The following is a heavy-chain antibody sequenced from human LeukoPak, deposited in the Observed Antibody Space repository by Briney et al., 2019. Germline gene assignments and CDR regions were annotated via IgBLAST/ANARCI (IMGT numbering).Heavy chain of an antibody. J-gene: IGHJ4*02. CDR2: ISYDGSNK. Sequence: GGSLRLSCAASGFTFSSYGMHWVRQAPGKGLEWVAVISYDGSNKYYADSVKGRFTISRDNSKNTLYLQMNSLRAEDTAVYYCARDIPHGEQQLVLSHWGQGTLVTVSS. CDR1: GFTFSSYG. V-gene: IGHV3-30*03. D-gene: IGHD6-13*01. CDR3: ARDIPHGEQQLVLSH.